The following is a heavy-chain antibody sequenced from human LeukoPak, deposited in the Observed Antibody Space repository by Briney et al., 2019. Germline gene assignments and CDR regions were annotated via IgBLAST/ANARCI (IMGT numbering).Heavy chain of an antibody. V-gene: IGHV4-59*01. CDR1: GGSISSYY. CDR2: IYYSGST. D-gene: IGHD3-16*01. J-gene: IGHJ4*02. CDR3: ASPLRRGGDY. Sequence: SETLSLTCTVSGGSISSYYWSWIRQPPGKGLEWIGYIYYSGSTNYNPSLKSRVTISVDASKNQFSLKLSSVTAADTAMYYYASPLRRGGDYWGQGTLVTVSS.